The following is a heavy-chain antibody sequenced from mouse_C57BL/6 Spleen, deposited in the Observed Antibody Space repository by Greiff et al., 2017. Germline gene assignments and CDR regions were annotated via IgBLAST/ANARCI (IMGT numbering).Heavy chain of an antibody. Sequence: VQLQQSGPGLVKPSQSLSLTCSVTGYSITSGYYWNWIRQFPGNKLEWMGYISYDGSNNYNPSLKNRISITRDTSKNQFFLKLNSVTTEDTATYYCAREDDYDGLWGTGTTVTVSS. CDR3: AREDDYDGL. V-gene: IGHV3-6*01. CDR1: GYSITSGYY. J-gene: IGHJ1*03. CDR2: ISYDGSN. D-gene: IGHD2-4*01.